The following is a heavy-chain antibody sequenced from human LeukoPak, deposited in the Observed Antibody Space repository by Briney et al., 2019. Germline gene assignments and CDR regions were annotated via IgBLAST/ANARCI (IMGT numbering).Heavy chain of an antibody. CDR1: GFAFSSYA. J-gene: IGHJ4*02. CDR3: AKVVVGATTDYYFDY. D-gene: IGHD1-26*01. Sequence: GRSLRLSCVASGFAFSSYAIHWVRQAPGKGLEWVAVISYDGRDQYYADFLKGRFTISRDNSKDTVYLQMDSLRVEDTAVYYCAKVVVGATTDYYFDYWGQGTLVTVSS. V-gene: IGHV3-30*04. CDR2: ISYDGRDQ.